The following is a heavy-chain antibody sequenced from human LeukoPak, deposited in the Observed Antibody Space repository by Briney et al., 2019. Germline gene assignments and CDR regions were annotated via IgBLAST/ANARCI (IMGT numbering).Heavy chain of an antibody. CDR1: GFTFSSYG. J-gene: IGHJ4*02. V-gene: IGHV3-30*02. Sequence: PGGSLRLSCAASGFTFSSYGMHWVRQAPGKGLEWVAFIRYDGSNQYYADSVKGRFTISRDSSKNTVYLQMNSLRDEDTAVYYCAKSPYRGGSSWTEFDYWGQGTLVTVSS. CDR3: AKSPYRGGSSWTEFDY. CDR2: IRYDGSNQ. D-gene: IGHD6-13*01.